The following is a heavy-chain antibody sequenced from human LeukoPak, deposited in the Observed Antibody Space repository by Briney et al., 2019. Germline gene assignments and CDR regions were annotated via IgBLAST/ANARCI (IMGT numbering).Heavy chain of an antibody. J-gene: IGHJ3*02. D-gene: IGHD5-12*01. Sequence: GGSLRLSCAASGFTFSNAWMSWVRQAPGKGLEWVSVLYSGGSTSYADSVMGRFTISRDNSKNTLYLQMNSLRAEDTAVYYCARVQGETLPTNAFDIWGQGTMVTVSS. CDR2: LYSGGST. V-gene: IGHV3-66*01. CDR1: GFTFSNAW. CDR3: ARVQGETLPTNAFDI.